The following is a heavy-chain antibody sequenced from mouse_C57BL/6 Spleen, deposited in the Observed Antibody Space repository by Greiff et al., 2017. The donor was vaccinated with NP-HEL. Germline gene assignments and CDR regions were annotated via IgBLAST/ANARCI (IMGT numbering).Heavy chain of an antibody. CDR2: INPNNGGT. J-gene: IGHJ3*01. CDR1: GYTFTDYY. D-gene: IGHD2-4*01. CDR3: ARSSYDYGGAWFAY. V-gene: IGHV1-26*01. Sequence: EVQLQQSGPELVKPGASVKISCKASGYTFTDYYMNWVKQSHGKSLEWIGDINPNNGGTSYNQKFKGKATLTVDKSSSTAYMELRSLTSEDSAVYYCARSSYDYGGAWFAYWGQGTLVTVSA.